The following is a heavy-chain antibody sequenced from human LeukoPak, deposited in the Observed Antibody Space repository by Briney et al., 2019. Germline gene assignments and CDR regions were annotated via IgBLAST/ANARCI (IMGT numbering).Heavy chain of an antibody. D-gene: IGHD1-26*01. CDR2: ITFNSGRL. J-gene: IGHJ3*02. CDR3: AKDSAFRQYRLLNAFDI. V-gene: IGHV3-9*01. CDR1: GFQFDDYA. Sequence: GGSLRLSCAASGFQFDDYAMHWVRQAPGKGLEWVSGITFNSGRLAYADSVKGRFTISRDNAKNSVYLQMESPRVEDGALYYCAKDSAFRQYRLLNAFDIWGQGTMVTVSS.